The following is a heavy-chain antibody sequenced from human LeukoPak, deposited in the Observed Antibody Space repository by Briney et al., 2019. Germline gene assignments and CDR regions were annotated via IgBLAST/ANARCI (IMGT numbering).Heavy chain of an antibody. Sequence: ASVKVSCKASGYTFTSYDINWVRQATGQGLEWMGWMNPNSGNTGYAQKFQGRVTMTRNTSISTAYMELSSLRSEDMAVYHCARGPNKYDGGNSGSAWFDPWGQGTLVTVSS. CDR3: ARGPNKYDGGNSGSAWFDP. V-gene: IGHV1-8*01. CDR2: MNPNSGNT. CDR1: GYTFTSYD. D-gene: IGHD4-23*01. J-gene: IGHJ5*02.